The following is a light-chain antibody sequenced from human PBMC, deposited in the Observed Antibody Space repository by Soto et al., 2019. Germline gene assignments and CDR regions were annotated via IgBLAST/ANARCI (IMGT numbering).Light chain of an antibody. CDR2: GAS. V-gene: IGKV3-15*01. CDR1: QSVSSN. Sequence: EIVMTQSPATLSVSPGERATLSCRASQSVSSNLAWYQQKPGQAPRLLIYGASTRATGIPARFSGSGSGTDFTLTISSLEPEDFAVYYCQQYQSGHPITFGQGTRLEI. J-gene: IGKJ5*01. CDR3: QQYQSGHPIT.